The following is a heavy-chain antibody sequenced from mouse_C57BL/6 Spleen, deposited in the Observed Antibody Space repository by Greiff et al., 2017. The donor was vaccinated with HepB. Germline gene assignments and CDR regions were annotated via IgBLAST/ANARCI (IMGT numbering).Heavy chain of an antibody. V-gene: IGHV1-61*01. CDR2: IYPSDSDT. Sequence: QVHVKQPWAELVRPGSSVKLSCKASGYTFTSYWMDWVKQRPGQGLEWIGNIYPSDSDTHYNQKFKDKATLTVDKSSSTAYMQLSSLTSEDSAVYYFARRGYYGSSPYWYFDLWGRDHGHRLL. CDR3: ARRGYYGSSPYWYFDL. D-gene: IGHD1-1*01. CDR1: GYTFTSYW. J-gene: IGHJ1*01.